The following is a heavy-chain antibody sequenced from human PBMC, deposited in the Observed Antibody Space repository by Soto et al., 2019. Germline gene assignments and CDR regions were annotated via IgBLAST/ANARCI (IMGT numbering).Heavy chain of an antibody. Sequence: EVQLVESGGGLVQPGGSLRLSCAASGFTFSSYEMNWVRQAPGKGLEWVSYISSSGSTIYYADSVKGRFTISRDNAKNSLYLQMNSLRAEDTAVYYCARGAPGGAQWAPYYWGQGTLVTVSS. CDR2: ISSSGSTI. D-gene: IGHD1-26*01. J-gene: IGHJ4*02. CDR3: ARGAPGGAQWAPYY. CDR1: GFTFSSYE. V-gene: IGHV3-48*03.